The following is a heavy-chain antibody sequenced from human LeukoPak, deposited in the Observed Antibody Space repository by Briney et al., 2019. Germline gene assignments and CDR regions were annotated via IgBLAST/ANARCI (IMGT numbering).Heavy chain of an antibody. CDR3: ARRVSDYYYYMDV. D-gene: IGHD5/OR15-5a*01. V-gene: IGHV4-4*07. CDR2: IYTNGVT. CDR1: GGSITSYY. Sequence: SETLSLTCTVSGGSITSYYWSWIRQPAGKGLEWIGRIYTNGVTNYNPSLNSRLTMSVDTSKNQFSLKLNSVTAADTAVYYCARRVSDYYYYMDVWGKGTTVTVSS. J-gene: IGHJ6*03.